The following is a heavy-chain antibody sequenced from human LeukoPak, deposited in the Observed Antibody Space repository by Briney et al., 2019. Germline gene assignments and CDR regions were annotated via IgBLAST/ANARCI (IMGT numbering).Heavy chain of an antibody. CDR3: AREGVFGWAFDI. CDR2: ISSSGSTI. Sequence: GGSLRLSCAASGFTFSSYSMNWVRQAPGKGLEWVSYISSSGSTIYYADSVKGRFTISRDNAKNSLHLQMNSLRAEDTAVYYCAREGVFGWAFDIWGQGTMVTVSS. D-gene: IGHD3-3*01. V-gene: IGHV3-48*01. CDR1: GFTFSSYS. J-gene: IGHJ3*02.